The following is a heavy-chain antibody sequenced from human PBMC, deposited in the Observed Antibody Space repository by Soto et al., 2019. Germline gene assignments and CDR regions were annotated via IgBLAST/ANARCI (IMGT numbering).Heavy chain of an antibody. D-gene: IGHD6-13*01. CDR1: GFTFSTYS. J-gene: IGHJ4*02. Sequence: GGSLRLSCAASGFTFSTYSMNWVRQAPGKGLEWVSFISSSGSTIYYADSVKGRFTISRENAKNSLYLQMNSLRAEDTAVYYCAKDQGSSWYEIDYWGQGTLVTVSS. V-gene: IGHV3-48*01. CDR3: AKDQGSSWYEIDY. CDR2: ISSSGSTI.